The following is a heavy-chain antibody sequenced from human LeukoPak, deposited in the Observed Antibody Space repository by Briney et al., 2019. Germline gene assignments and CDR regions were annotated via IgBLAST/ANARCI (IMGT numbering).Heavy chain of an antibody. Sequence: GGSLRLSCAASGFTFSSYAMSWVRQAPGNGLEWVSAISGSGGSTYYADSVKGRFTISRDNSKNTLYLQMNSLRAEDTAVYYCAKDFGIAVAGTDYWGQGTLVTVSS. J-gene: IGHJ4*02. CDR1: GFTFSSYA. CDR3: AKDFGIAVAGTDY. CDR2: ISGSGGST. V-gene: IGHV3-23*01. D-gene: IGHD6-19*01.